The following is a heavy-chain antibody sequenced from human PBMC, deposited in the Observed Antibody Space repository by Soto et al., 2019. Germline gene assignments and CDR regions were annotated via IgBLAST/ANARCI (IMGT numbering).Heavy chain of an antibody. V-gene: IGHV4-39*01. Sequence: SETLSLTCTVSGGSISSSSYYWGWIRQPPGKGLGWIGSIYYSVNTYYNPSLKSRVTISVDTSKNQFSLKLSSVTAADTAVYYCARHYGYEVFHYWGQGTLVTVSS. J-gene: IGHJ4*02. CDR3: ARHYGYEVFHY. D-gene: IGHD5-18*01. CDR1: GGSISSSSYY. CDR2: IYYSVNT.